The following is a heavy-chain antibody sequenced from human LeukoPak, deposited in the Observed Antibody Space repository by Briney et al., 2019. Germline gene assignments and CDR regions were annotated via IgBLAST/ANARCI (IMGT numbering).Heavy chain of an antibody. D-gene: IGHD4/OR15-4a*01. CDR3: ARADYGGWFDP. CDR2: ISSGSSTI. CDR1: GFTFSRYT. Sequence: GGSLRLSCAASGFTFSRYTINWVRQAPGKGLEWVSSISSGSSTIYYADSVKGRFTISRDNVKNPLYLQMNSLRDDDTAVYYCARADYGGWFDPWGQGTLVTVSS. V-gene: IGHV3-48*02. J-gene: IGHJ5*02.